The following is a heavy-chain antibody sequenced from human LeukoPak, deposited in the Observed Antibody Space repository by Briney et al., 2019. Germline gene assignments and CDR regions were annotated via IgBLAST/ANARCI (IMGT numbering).Heavy chain of an antibody. Sequence: SVKVSCKASGGTFSSYAISWVRQAPGQGLEWMGGIIPIFGTANYAQKFQGRVTITADASTSTAYMELSSLRSEDTAVYYCARGGIAARPVDYWGQGTLVTVSS. CDR3: ARGGIAARPVDY. CDR1: GGTFSSYA. D-gene: IGHD6-6*01. J-gene: IGHJ4*02. V-gene: IGHV1-69*01. CDR2: IIPIFGTA.